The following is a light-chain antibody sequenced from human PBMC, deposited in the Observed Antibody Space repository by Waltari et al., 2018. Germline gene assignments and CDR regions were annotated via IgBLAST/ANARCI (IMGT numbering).Light chain of an antibody. J-gene: IGKJ3*01. CDR2: CAS. V-gene: IGKV1-33*01. Sequence: DIQMTQSPSSLSASVGDRVTITCRASQGINNYLSWYQQKPGRAPKALIYCASSLETGVPSRFSGSGYGTDYTLTISSLQPEDIATYYCQQYNNSPFTFGPGTKLDIK. CDR3: QQYNNSPFT. CDR1: QGINNY.